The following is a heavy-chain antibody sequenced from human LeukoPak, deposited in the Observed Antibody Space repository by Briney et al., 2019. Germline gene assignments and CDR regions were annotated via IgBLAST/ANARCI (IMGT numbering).Heavy chain of an antibody. CDR1: GGTFSSYA. Sequence: ASVKVSCKASGGTFSSYAIRWVRQAPGQGLEWMGGIIPIFGTANYAQKFQGRVTITADESTSTPYMELSSLRSEDTAVYYCARGRYSSGWYGNAFDIWGQGTMVTVSS. CDR2: IIPIFGTA. D-gene: IGHD6-19*01. CDR3: ARGRYSSGWYGNAFDI. V-gene: IGHV1-69*13. J-gene: IGHJ3*02.